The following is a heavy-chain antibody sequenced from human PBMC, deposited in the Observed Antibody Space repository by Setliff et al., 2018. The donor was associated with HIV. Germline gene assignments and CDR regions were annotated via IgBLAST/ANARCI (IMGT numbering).Heavy chain of an antibody. CDR1: DDPISSYY. CDR2: LYVSEDT. V-gene: IGHV4-4*07. CDR3: ALTGHRLLRGYMDV. Sequence: LSLTCYVTDDPISSYYWSWVRQPAGKGLEWIGRLYVSEDTNYNPSLKSRVTMSLDTSKKHFSLNLKSVTAADTAVYYCALTGHRLLRGYMDVWGKGTTVTVSS. D-gene: IGHD2-15*01. J-gene: IGHJ6*03.